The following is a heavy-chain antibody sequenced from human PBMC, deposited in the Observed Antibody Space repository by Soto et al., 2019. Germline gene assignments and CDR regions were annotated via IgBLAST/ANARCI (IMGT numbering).Heavy chain of an antibody. V-gene: IGHV4-61*01. CDR2: IYYSGST. CDR1: GGSVSSGSYY. Sequence: SETLSLTCTVSGGSVSSGSYYWSWIRQPPGKGLEWIGYIYYSGSTNYNPSLKSRVTISVDTSKNQFSLKLSSVTAADTAVYYCARDGGSEYYDSSGYYYLGFPDYWGQGTLVTVSS. J-gene: IGHJ4*02. D-gene: IGHD3-22*01. CDR3: ARDGGSEYYDSSGYYYLGFPDY.